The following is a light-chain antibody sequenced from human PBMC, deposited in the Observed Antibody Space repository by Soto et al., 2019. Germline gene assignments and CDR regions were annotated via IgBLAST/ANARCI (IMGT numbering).Light chain of an antibody. CDR1: NSDIGAYDY. J-gene: IGLJ1*01. Sequence: QSVLTQPASVSGSPGQSITISCSGTNSDIGAYDYVSWYQQHPGKPPKLIIYNVNNRPSGVSFRFSGSKSANTASLTISGLQTEDDADYYCLSHTSTRIDVFGPGTKVTVL. CDR3: LSHTSTRIDV. V-gene: IGLV2-14*03. CDR2: NVN.